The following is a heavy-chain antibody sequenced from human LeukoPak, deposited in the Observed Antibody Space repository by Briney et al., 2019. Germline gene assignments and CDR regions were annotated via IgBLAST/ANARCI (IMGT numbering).Heavy chain of an antibody. D-gene: IGHD4-17*01. J-gene: IGHJ4*02. CDR3: ARGFRSVTTWGYFDY. CDR1: GFTLRSYW. Sequence: GGSLRLSCAASGFTLRSYWMHWVRQAPGKGLMWVSRIKSDGSSTIYADSVKGRFTISRDNAKNTLYLQMNSLRAEDTAVYYCARGFRSVTTWGYFDYWGQGALVTVSS. CDR2: IKSDGSST. V-gene: IGHV3-74*01.